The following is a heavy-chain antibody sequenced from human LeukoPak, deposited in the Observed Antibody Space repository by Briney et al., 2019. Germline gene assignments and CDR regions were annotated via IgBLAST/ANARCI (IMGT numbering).Heavy chain of an antibody. CDR3: ARGYDILTGSDAFDI. Sequence: ASVKVSCRASGYTFTSYGISWVRQAPGQGLEWMGWIRAYNGNTNYAQKLQGRVTMTTDTSTSTAYMELRSLRSDDTAVYYCARGYDILTGSDAFDIWGQGTMVTVSS. J-gene: IGHJ3*02. D-gene: IGHD3-9*01. V-gene: IGHV1-18*01. CDR2: IRAYNGNT. CDR1: GYTFTSYG.